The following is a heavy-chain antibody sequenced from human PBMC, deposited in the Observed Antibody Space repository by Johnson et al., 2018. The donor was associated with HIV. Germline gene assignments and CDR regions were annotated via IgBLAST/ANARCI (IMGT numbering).Heavy chain of an antibody. CDR1: GFIFDDYD. Sequence: EVQLVESGGGVVRPGGSLRLSCAASGFIFDDYDMSWVRQAPGKGLEWVSGINWNGGSTGYADSVKGRFTISRDNAKNSLYLQMNSLKAEDTALYYCARAPRYSSGGRAFDIWGQGTMVTVSS. V-gene: IGHV3-20*04. D-gene: IGHD6-19*01. CDR2: INWNGGST. J-gene: IGHJ3*02. CDR3: ARAPRYSSGGRAFDI.